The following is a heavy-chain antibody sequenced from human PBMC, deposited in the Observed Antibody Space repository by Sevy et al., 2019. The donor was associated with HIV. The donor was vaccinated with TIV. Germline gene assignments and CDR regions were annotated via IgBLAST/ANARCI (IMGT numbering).Heavy chain of an antibody. V-gene: IGHV3-11*01. CDR1: GFTFSYYY. CDR2: ISSSGSTI. Sequence: GGSLRLSCAASGFTFSYYYMSWIRQAPGKGLEWVSYISSSGSTIYYADSVKGRFTISRDNAKNSLYLQMNSLRAEDTAVYYCARDHRDIVLMVYAISGYYYYYGMDVWGQGTTVTVSS. CDR3: ARDHRDIVLMVYAISGYYYYYGMDV. J-gene: IGHJ6*02. D-gene: IGHD2-8*01.